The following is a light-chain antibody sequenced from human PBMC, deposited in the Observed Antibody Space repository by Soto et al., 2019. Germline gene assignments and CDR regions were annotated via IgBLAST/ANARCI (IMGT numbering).Light chain of an antibody. J-gene: IGLJ1*01. CDR3: SSYTTSNTCV. CDR1: SSDVGGYNY. Sequence: QSVLTQHASVSGSPGQSITISCIGTSSDVGGYNYVSWYQQHPGKAPKLMIYEVSNRPSGVSNRFSGSKSGNTASLTISGLQAEDEADYYCSSYTTSNTCVFGTGTKVTVL. CDR2: EVS. V-gene: IGLV2-14*01.